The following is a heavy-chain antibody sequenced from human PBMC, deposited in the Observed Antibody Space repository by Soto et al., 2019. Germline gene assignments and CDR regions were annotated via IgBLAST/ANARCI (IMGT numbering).Heavy chain of an antibody. D-gene: IGHD3-3*01. Sequence: GGSLRLSCAASGFTFSDYAMSWVRQAPGKEPEWVSAIGSNGLSTYYADSVKGRFAISRDNFKYTVSLQMNDLTVDDTAVYFCAKRGDDFSTVHYYYFDYWGLGTLVTVSS. J-gene: IGHJ4*02. CDR1: GFTFSDYA. V-gene: IGHV3-23*01. CDR3: AKRGDDFSTVHYYYFDY. CDR2: IGSNGLST.